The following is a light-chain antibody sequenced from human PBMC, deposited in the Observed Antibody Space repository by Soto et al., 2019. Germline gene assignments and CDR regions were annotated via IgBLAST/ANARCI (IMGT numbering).Light chain of an antibody. V-gene: IGKV3-15*01. Sequence: EIVMTQSPATLSVSPGETATLSCRASQGVNNNLAWYQQKPGQAPRLLIHSASTRATGVPARFRGSGSGTEFTLTISSLQSEDMAVYYCQQYNNWPPLTFGGGTKVEIK. CDR2: SAS. CDR1: QGVNNN. J-gene: IGKJ4*01. CDR3: QQYNNWPPLT.